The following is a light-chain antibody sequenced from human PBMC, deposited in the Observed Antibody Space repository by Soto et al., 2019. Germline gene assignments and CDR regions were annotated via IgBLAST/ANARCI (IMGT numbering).Light chain of an antibody. V-gene: IGLV1-47*01. J-gene: IGLJ1*01. CDR1: SSNIGSNY. CDR3: AAWDDSLSGRDV. CDR2: RNN. Sequence: QSVLTQPPSASGTPGQRVTISCSGSSSNIGSNYVYWYQQLPGTAPKLLIYRNNQRPSGVPDRFSGSKSGTSASLAISGLRSEDEADYYCAAWDDSLSGRDVYRTG.